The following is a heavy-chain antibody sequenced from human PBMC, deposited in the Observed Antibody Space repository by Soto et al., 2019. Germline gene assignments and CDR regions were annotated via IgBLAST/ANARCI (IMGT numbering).Heavy chain of an antibody. J-gene: IGHJ5*02. D-gene: IGHD3-10*01. CDR3: TRDPGQFYYGINWFDP. CDR1: GGSFSGYY. CDR2: INHSGST. Sequence: SETLSLTCAVYGGSFSGYYWSWIRQPPGKGLEWIGEINHSGSTNYNPSLKSRVTISVDTSKNQFSLKLSSVTAEDTAVYYCTRDPGQFYYGINWFDPWGQGTLVTVSS. V-gene: IGHV4-34*01.